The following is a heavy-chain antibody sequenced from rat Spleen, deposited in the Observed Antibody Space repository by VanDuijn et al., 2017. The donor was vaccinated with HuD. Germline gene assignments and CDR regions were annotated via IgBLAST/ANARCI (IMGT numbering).Heavy chain of an antibody. V-gene: IGHV5-22*01. J-gene: IGHJ3*01. CDR2: INYDGSSI. Sequence: EVQLVESGGGLVQPGRSMKLSCAASGFTFSDYDMSWVRQAPRKSLEWVATINYDGSSIYYRDTVKGRFTISRDNAKTTLYLQMNSLRSEDTATYYCARLDLRGWFAYWGQGTLVTVSS. CDR3: ARLDLRGWFAY. D-gene: IGHD1-11*01. CDR1: GFTFSDYD.